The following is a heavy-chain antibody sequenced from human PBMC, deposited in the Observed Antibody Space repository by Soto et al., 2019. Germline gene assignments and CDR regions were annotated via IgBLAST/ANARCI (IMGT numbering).Heavy chain of an antibody. CDR1: GGSFSGYY. D-gene: IGHD6-19*01. V-gene: IGHV4-34*01. Sequence: QVQVQQWGAGLLKSSETLSLTCAVYGGSFSGYYWSWIRQSPGKGLEWIGEVNPTGSTKYNPSLKSRVTISVDPSKNQFSLNLNSVTAADTALYYCAGSREQWLVDAFDIWGQGTMVTVSS. J-gene: IGHJ3*02. CDR2: VNPTGST. CDR3: AGSREQWLVDAFDI.